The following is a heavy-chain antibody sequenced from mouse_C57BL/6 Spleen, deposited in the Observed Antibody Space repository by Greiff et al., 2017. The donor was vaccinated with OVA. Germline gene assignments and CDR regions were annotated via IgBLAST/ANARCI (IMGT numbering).Heavy chain of an antibody. CDR3: TRDGSSSYWYFDV. Sequence: VQVVESGAELVRPGASVTLSCKASGYTFTDYEMHWVKQTPVHGLEWIGAIDPETGGTAYNQKFKGKAILTADKSSSTAYMELRSLTSEDSAVYYCTRDGSSSYWYFDVWGTGTTVTVSS. CDR1: GYTFTDYE. J-gene: IGHJ1*03. CDR2: IDPETGGT. V-gene: IGHV1-15*01. D-gene: IGHD1-1*01.